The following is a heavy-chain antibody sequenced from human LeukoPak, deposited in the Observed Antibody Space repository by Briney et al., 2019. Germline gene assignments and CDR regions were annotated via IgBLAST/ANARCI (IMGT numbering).Heavy chain of an antibody. CDR2: IKQDGSEK. D-gene: IGHD6-13*01. CDR1: GFTFSSYL. Sequence: GGSLRHSCAASGFTFSSYLMSWVRQAPGKGLEWVSNIKQDGSEKYYVDTVKGRFTISRDNAKNSLYLQMNSLRAEDTAVYYCASSVAGALDYWGQGTLVTVSS. CDR3: ASSVAGALDY. V-gene: IGHV3-7*01. J-gene: IGHJ4*02.